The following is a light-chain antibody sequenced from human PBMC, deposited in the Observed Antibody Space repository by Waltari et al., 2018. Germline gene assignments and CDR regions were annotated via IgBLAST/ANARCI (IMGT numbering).Light chain of an antibody. CDR3: QKYGTLPAT. Sequence: SCRASQIISKYLAWYQQKPGQAPRLLIYDAASRATGIPDRFSGSGSGTDFSLTISRLEPEDSAVYYCQKYGTLPATFGQGTKVEIK. CDR2: DAA. V-gene: IGKV3-20*01. CDR1: QIISKY. J-gene: IGKJ1*01.